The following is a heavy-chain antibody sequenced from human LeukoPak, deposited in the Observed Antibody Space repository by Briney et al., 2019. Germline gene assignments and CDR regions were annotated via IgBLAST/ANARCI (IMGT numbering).Heavy chain of an antibody. J-gene: IGHJ3*02. Sequence: GASVKVSCKASGYTFTSYCMHWVRQAPGQGLEWMGIINPSGGSTSYAQKFQGRVTMTRDTSTSTVYMELSSLRSEDTAVYYCARERVADAFDIWGQGTMVTVSS. CDR3: ARERVADAFDI. V-gene: IGHV1-46*01. CDR1: GYTFTSYC. CDR2: INPSGGST. D-gene: IGHD2-15*01.